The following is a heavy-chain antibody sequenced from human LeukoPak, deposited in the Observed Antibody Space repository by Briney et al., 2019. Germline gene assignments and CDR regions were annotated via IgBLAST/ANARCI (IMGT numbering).Heavy chain of an antibody. J-gene: IGHJ5*02. D-gene: IGHD2-2*01. CDR3: ARDPAQARGFDP. V-gene: IGHV4-31*03. CDR2: IYYSGST. CDR1: GGSISSGGYN. Sequence: SETLSLTCTVSGGSISSGGYNWSWIRQHPGKGLEWIGYIYYSGSTYYNPSLKSRVTISVDTSKNQFSLKLSSVTAADTAVYYPARDPAQARGFDPWGQGTLVTVSS.